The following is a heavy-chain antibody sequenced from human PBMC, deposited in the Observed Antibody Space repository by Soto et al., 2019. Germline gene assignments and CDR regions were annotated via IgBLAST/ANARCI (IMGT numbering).Heavy chain of an antibody. J-gene: IGHJ5*02. CDR2: INHSGST. V-gene: IGHV4-34*01. CDR3: ARGVAAAGTRLDP. D-gene: IGHD6-13*01. CDR1: GGSFSGYY. Sequence: QVQLQQWGAGLLKPSETLSLTCAVYGGSFSGYYWSWIRQPPGKGLEWIGEINHSGSTNYNPSLQCRVTISVDTSKIPFSLRLSSVTAAATAVYYCARGVAAAGTRLDPWGQGTLVTVSS.